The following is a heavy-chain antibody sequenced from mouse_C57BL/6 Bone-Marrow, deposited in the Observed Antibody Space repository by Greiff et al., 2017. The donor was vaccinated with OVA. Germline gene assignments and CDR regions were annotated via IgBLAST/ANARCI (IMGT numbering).Heavy chain of an antibody. CDR1: GYSITSGYD. J-gene: IGHJ1*03. Sequence: EVQLQQSGPGMVKPSQSLSLTCTVTGYSITSGYDWHWIRHFPGNKLEWMGYISYNGSTNYNPSLKSRISITHDTSKNHFFLKLNSVTTEDTATYYCARHYWYFDVWGTGTTVTVSS. CDR2: ISYNGST. V-gene: IGHV3-1*01. CDR3: ARHYWYFDV.